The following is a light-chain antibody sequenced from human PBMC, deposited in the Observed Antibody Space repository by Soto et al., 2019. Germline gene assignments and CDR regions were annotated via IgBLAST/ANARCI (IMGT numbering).Light chain of an antibody. V-gene: IGLV1-40*01. CDR1: SSNIGAGYD. CDR2: GNS. Sequence: QSVLTQPPSESGAPGQRATISCTGSSSNIGAGYDVHWYQQLPGTAPKLLIYGNSNRPSGVPDRFSGSKSGTSASLAITGLQAEDEADYYCQSYDSSLSVLYVFGTGTKVTVL. CDR3: QSYDSSLSVLYV. J-gene: IGLJ1*01.